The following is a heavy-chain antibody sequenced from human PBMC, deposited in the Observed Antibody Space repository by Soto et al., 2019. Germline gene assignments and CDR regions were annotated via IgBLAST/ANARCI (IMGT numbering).Heavy chain of an antibody. D-gene: IGHD6-13*01. Sequence: QITLKESGPTLVKPTQTLTLTCTFSGFSLSTSGMGVGWIRQPPGNALEGLALIYWDDDKRYSPSLKSRLTITKDTSKNHVVLTMTNMDPVDTATYYCADSRSGIAAAGTGKWFDPWGQGTLVTVSS. CDR3: ADSRSGIAAAGTGKWFDP. CDR2: IYWDDDK. J-gene: IGHJ5*02. CDR1: GFSLSTSGMG. V-gene: IGHV2-5*02.